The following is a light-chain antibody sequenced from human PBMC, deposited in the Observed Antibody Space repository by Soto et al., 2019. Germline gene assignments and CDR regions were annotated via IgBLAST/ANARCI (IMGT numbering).Light chain of an antibody. J-gene: IGLJ1*01. CDR2: DVS. CDR3: SSYTSSSTYV. Sequence: QSVLTQPASVSGSPGQSITISCTGTSSDVGGYNYVSWYQQHPGKAPKLMIHDVSDRPSGVSKRFSGSKSGNTASLIISGLQAEDEADYYCSSYTSSSTYVFGTGTKVTVL. V-gene: IGLV2-14*01. CDR1: SSDVGGYNY.